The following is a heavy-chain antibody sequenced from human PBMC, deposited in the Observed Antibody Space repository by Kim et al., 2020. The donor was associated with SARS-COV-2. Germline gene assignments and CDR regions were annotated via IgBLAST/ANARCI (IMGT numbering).Heavy chain of an antibody. CDR1: GGSISSGSYY. CDR3: AALPAGIVVVDI. CDR2: IYYSGTT. V-gene: IGHV4-39*01. Sequence: SETLSLTCTVSGGSISSGSYYWGWIRQPPGKGLEWIGSIYYSGTTYHNPSLKSRVTMSVDTSKNQFSLKLSSVTAADTAVYYCAALPAGIVVVDIWGQGTMVTVS. J-gene: IGHJ3*02. D-gene: IGHD2-15*01.